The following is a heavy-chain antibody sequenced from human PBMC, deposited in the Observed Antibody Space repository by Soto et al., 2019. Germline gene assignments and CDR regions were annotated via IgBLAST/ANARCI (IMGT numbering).Heavy chain of an antibody. CDR2: IYATGTT. V-gene: IGHV4-4*07. J-gene: IGHJ5*02. CDR3: VRDGAKTLRDWFDP. Sequence: SETLSLTCTVSGASISGFYWSWIRKSAGKGLEWIGRIYATGTTDYNPSLKSRVMMSVVTSKKQFSLKLRSVTAADTAVYYCVRDGAKTLRDWFDPWGQGISVTVSS. D-gene: IGHD1-26*01. CDR1: GASISGFY.